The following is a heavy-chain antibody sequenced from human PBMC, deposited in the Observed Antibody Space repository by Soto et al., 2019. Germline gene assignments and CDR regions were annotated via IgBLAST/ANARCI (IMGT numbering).Heavy chain of an antibody. D-gene: IGHD1-20*01. V-gene: IGHV2-70*01. CDR2: IDWDDDK. CDR3: ARIRAGIYYYYGMDV. CDR1: GFSLSTSGMC. J-gene: IGHJ6*02. Sequence: SGPTLVNPTQTLTLTCTFSGFSLSTSGMCVSWIRQPPGKALEWLALIDWDDDKYYSTSLKTRLTISKDTSKNQVVLTMTNMDPVDTATYYCARIRAGIYYYYGMDVWGQGTTVTVSS.